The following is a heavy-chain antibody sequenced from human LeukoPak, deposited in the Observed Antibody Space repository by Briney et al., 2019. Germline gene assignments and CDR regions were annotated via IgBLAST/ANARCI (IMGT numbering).Heavy chain of an antibody. V-gene: IGHV1-46*01. CDR1: GYTFTSYY. J-gene: IGHJ4*02. CDR2: INPTGGTT. CDR3: TSGSFYLAPFDY. Sequence: ASVKVSFKASGYTFTSYYMHWVRQAPGRGLEWMGVINPTGGTTTYAQKFQGRVTMTRNTSTSTVYMELSSLRSEDTAVYYCTSGSFYLAPFDYWGQGTLVTVSS. D-gene: IGHD1-26*01.